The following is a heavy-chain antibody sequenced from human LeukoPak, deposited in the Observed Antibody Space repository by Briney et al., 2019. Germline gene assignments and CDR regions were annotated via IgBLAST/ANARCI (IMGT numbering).Heavy chain of an antibody. J-gene: IGHJ5*02. CDR1: GYTFTAYY. Sequence: GASVKVSCKASGYTFTAYYIHWVRQAPGHGLEWMGYVIPDSGATKYAQKFQGRVTMTRDTSISTAYMELSSLTSDDAAVYYCARACGGTSCHLNAWGQGPLLTVYS. D-gene: IGHD2-21*01. CDR2: VIPDSGAT. V-gene: IGHV1-2*02. CDR3: ARACGGTSCHLNA.